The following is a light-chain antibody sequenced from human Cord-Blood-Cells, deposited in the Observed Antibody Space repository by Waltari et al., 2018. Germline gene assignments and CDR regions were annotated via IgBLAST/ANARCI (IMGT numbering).Light chain of an antibody. CDR2: AAS. CDR3: QQNNSYPRT. V-gene: IGKV1-17*01. Sequence: DIQMTQSPSSLSASVGDRVTITCRASQSIRSDLGWYQQKPGKAPKRLIYAASSLQSGVPSRFSGSGSGTEFTLTISSLQPEDFATYYCQQNNSYPRTFGQGTKVEIK. J-gene: IGKJ1*01. CDR1: QSIRSD.